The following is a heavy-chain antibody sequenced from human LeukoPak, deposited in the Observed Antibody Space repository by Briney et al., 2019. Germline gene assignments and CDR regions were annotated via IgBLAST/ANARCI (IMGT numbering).Heavy chain of an antibody. V-gene: IGHV4-34*01. J-gene: IGHJ3*02. CDR3: ARGHGIVVVVAATLAAFDI. Sequence: KPSETLSLTCAVYGGSFSGYYWSWIRQPPGKGLEWIGEINHSGSTNYNPSLKSRVTISVDTSKNQFSLKLSSVTAADTAVYYCARGHGIVVVVAATLAAFDIWGQGTMVTVSS. CDR2: INHSGST. CDR1: GGSFSGYY. D-gene: IGHD2-15*01.